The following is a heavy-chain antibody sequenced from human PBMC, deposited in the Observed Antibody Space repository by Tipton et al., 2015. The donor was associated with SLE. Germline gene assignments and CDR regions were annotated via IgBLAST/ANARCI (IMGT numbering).Heavy chain of an antibody. CDR3: ARGSRITIFGVVQYYFDY. V-gene: IGHV4-34*01. Sequence: TLSLTCAVYGGSFSDYYWSWIRQPPGMGLEWIGEINHSGSTNYNPSLKSRVTISVDTSKNQFSLKLSSVTAADTAVYYCARGSRITIFGVVQYYFDYWGQGTLVTVSS. CDR2: INHSGST. J-gene: IGHJ4*02. D-gene: IGHD3-3*01. CDR1: GGSFSDYY.